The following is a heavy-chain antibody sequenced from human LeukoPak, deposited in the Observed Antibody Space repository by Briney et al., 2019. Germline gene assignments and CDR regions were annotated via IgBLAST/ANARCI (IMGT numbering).Heavy chain of an antibody. V-gene: IGHV4-34*01. CDR1: GGSFSGYY. D-gene: IGHD3-10*01. J-gene: IGHJ6*03. CDR2: INHSGST. Sequence: SETLSLTCAVYGGSFSGYYWSWIRQPPGKGLEWIGEINHSGSTNYNPSLKSRVTISVDTSKNQFSLKLSSVTAADTAVYYCARGGWESGMVRGAKGYYYYYYYMDVWGKGTTVTISS. CDR3: ARGGWESGMVRGAKGYYYYYYYMDV.